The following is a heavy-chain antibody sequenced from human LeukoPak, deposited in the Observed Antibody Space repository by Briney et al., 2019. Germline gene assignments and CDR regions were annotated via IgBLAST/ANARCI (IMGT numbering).Heavy chain of an antibody. CDR3: ARDKVVPAAMGAFDI. Sequence: SETLSLTCTVSGGSISSYYWSWIRQPAGKGLEWIGRIYTSGSTNYNPSLKSRVTMSVETSKNQFSLKLSSVTAADTAVYYCARDKVVPAAMGAFDIWGQGTMVTVSS. V-gene: IGHV4-4*07. J-gene: IGHJ3*02. CDR1: GGSISSYY. D-gene: IGHD2-2*01. CDR2: IYTSGST.